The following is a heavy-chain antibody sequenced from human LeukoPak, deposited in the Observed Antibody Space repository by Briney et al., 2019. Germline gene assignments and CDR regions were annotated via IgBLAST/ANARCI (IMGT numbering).Heavy chain of an antibody. CDR2: ISSSSSYT. CDR3: ARDSSTTGTTHDAFDI. Sequence: GGSLRLSCAASGFTFSDYYMSWIRQAPGKGREWVSYISSSSSYTNYADSVKGRFTISRDNAKNSLYLQMNSLRAEDTAVYYCARDSSTTGTTHDAFDIWGQGTMVTVSS. J-gene: IGHJ3*02. V-gene: IGHV3-11*06. D-gene: IGHD1-1*01. CDR1: GFTFSDYY.